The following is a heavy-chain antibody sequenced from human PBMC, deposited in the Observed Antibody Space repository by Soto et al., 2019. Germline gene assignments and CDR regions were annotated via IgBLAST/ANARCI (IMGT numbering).Heavy chain of an antibody. CDR2: ISAYNGNT. CDR1: GYTFTSYG. J-gene: IGHJ5*02. D-gene: IGHD4-17*01. V-gene: IGHV1-18*01. CDR3: ARDRNAYGDYGGWFDP. Sequence: QVQLVQSGAEVKKPGASVKVSCKASGYTFTSYGISWVRQAPGQGLEWMGWISAYNGNTNYAQKLQGRVTMTTDTSTSTAYMELSGLRADDTAVYYCARDRNAYGDYGGWFDPWGQGTLVTVSS.